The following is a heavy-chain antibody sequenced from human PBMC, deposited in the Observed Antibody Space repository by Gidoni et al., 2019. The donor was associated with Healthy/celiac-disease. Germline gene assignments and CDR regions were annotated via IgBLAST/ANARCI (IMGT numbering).Heavy chain of an antibody. D-gene: IGHD5-12*01. CDR1: GFTFCSYA. Sequence: EVQLLESGGGLVQPGGSLRLSFAASGFTFCSYALSWGRQSPGKGLEWVSAISGSVGSTYYADSVKGRFTIPRDNSKNTLYLQMNSLRAEDTAVYYCAKRGRDGYNRFSGWIDYWGQGTLVTVSS. J-gene: IGHJ4*02. CDR3: AKRGRDGYNRFSGWIDY. CDR2: ISGSVGST. V-gene: IGHV3-23*01.